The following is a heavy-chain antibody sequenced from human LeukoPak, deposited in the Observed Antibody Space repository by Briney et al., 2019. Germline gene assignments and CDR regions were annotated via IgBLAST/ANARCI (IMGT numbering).Heavy chain of an antibody. CDR2: IKEDGSQK. Sequence: GGSLRLSCAAAGFTISSYWMSWVRQAPGKGLEWVANIKEDGSQKYYVDSVRGRFTMSRDNAKNSLYLQMNSLRTEDTAVYYCARGEYYYDGGYWGQGTLVTVSS. V-gene: IGHV3-7*03. CDR1: GFTISSYW. D-gene: IGHD3-22*01. CDR3: ARGEYYYDGGY. J-gene: IGHJ4*02.